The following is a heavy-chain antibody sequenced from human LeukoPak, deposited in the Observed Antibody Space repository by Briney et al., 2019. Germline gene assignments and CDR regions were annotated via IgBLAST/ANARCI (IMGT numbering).Heavy chain of an antibody. D-gene: IGHD1-1*01. CDR3: ATTKQARRYFDY. Sequence: GGSLRLSCAASGFTFSSYAMSWVRQAPGKGLEWVSATSGSGGNTYYADSVRGRFTISRDNFKNTLFLQMNTLRADDTAVYYCATTKQARRYFDYWGQGTLVTVSS. CDR2: TSGSGGNT. CDR1: GFTFSSYA. V-gene: IGHV3-23*01. J-gene: IGHJ4*02.